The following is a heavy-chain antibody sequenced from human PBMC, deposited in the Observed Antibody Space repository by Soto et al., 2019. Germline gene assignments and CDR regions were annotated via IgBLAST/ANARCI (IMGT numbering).Heavy chain of an antibody. CDR3: ARDGPYDSTPDAFDI. CDR1: GGTFSRYA. V-gene: IGHV1-46*01. D-gene: IGHD3-22*01. J-gene: IGHJ3*02. CDR2: IIPSGGTT. Sequence: GASVKVSCKASGGTFSRYAISWVRQAPGQGLEWMGIIIPSGGTTSYAQKFQGRVTMTRDTSTSTVYMELSSLRSEDTAVYYCARDGPYDSTPDAFDIWGQGTMVTVSS.